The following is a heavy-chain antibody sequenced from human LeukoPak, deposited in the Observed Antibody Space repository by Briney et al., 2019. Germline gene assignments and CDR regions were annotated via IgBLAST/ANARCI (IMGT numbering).Heavy chain of an antibody. D-gene: IGHD2-2*01. J-gene: IGHJ6*02. V-gene: IGHV1-69*13. CDR1: GGTFSSYA. Sequence: ASVKVSCKASGGTFSSYAISWVRQAPGQGLEWMGGIIPIFGTANYAQKFQGRVTITADESTSTAYMELSSLRSEDTAVYYCARDQGIVVVPAARGYYYYGMDVWGQGTTVTVSS. CDR2: IIPIFGTA. CDR3: ARDQGIVVVPAARGYYYYGMDV.